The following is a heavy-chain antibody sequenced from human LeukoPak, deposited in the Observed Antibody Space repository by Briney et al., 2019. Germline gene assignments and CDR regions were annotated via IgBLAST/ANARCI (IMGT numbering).Heavy chain of an antibody. J-gene: IGHJ6*02. V-gene: IGHV3-21*01. Sequence: GRSLRLSCAASGFTFSSYGMHRVRQAPGKGLEWVSSISSSNSYIYYADSVKGRFTISRDNAKSSLYLQMNSLRAEDTAVYYCARDRGVTLFHYGMDVWGQGTTVTVSS. CDR3: ARDRGVTLFHYGMDV. CDR1: GFTFSSYG. D-gene: IGHD2-21*01. CDR2: ISSSNSYI.